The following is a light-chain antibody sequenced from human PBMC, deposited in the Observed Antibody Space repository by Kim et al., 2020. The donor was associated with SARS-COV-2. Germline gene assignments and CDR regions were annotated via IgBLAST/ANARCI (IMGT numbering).Light chain of an antibody. CDR3: QQYYNNPLT. J-gene: IGKJ4*01. CDR2: DAS. Sequence: IQMTQSPSSLSASIGDRVAITCRASQGISNSLAWYQQIPGKAPKLLISDASTLHSGVPSRFSGSGSGTNFTLTISRPQPEDFATYYCQQYYNNPLTFGGGTKVEIK. V-gene: IGKV1-8*01. CDR1: QGISNS.